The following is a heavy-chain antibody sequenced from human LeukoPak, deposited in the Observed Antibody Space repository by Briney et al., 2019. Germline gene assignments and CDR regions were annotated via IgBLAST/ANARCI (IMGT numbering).Heavy chain of an antibody. V-gene: IGHV3-30*03. CDR2: LSYDGSIK. CDR1: GFTFRSYG. CDR3: AREDYGDCIDY. J-gene: IGHJ4*02. D-gene: IGHD4-17*01. Sequence: GGSLRLSCAVSGFTFRSYGMHWVRQAPGKGLEWVASLSYDGSIKYYADSVKGRFTISRDNSKNTLYLQMNSLRADDTAVYYCAREDYGDCIDYWGQGTLVTVSS.